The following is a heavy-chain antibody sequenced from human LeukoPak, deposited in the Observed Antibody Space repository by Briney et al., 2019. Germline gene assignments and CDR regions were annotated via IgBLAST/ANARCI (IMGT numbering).Heavy chain of an antibody. J-gene: IGHJ3*02. CDR1: DSPLRSYP. V-gene: IGHV3-23*01. CDR3: AKDVEQQLVRVGAFDI. CDR2: FIGSGGST. Sequence: PGGSWRLPWPPLDSPLRSYPISGSARAPGRGLDWVSAFIGSGGSTYYADSVKGRFTISRDNSKNTLYLQMNSLRAEDTAVYYCAKDVEQQLVRVGAFDIWGQGTMVTVSS. D-gene: IGHD6-13*01.